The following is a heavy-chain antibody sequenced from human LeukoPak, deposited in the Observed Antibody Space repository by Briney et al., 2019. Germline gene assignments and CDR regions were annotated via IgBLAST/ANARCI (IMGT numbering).Heavy chain of an antibody. CDR3: AKDRNPIADYYFDI. Sequence: PGGSLRLSCAASGFTFSTYAMHWVRQSPGKGLEWVAVISYDGRDKHHADSVKGRFTIFRDNSKETLYLQMTSLRAEDTAVYYCAKDRNPIADYYFDIWGRGTPVTVSS. D-gene: IGHD1-14*01. CDR2: ISYDGRDK. J-gene: IGHJ4*02. CDR1: GFTFSTYA. V-gene: IGHV3-30*18.